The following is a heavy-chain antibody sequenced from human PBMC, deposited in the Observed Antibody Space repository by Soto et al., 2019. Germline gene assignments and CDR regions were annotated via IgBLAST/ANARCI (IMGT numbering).Heavy chain of an antibody. V-gene: IGHV3-30-3*01. D-gene: IGHD2-15*01. CDR1: GFTFSSYA. CDR3: ARPQGLLQDAFDI. CDR2: ISYDGSNK. Sequence: GGSLRLSCAASGFTFSSYAMHWVRQAPGKGLEWVAVISYDGSNKYYADSVKGRFTISRDNSKNTLYLQMNSLRAEDTAVYYCARPQGLLQDAFDIWGQGTMVTVSS. J-gene: IGHJ3*02.